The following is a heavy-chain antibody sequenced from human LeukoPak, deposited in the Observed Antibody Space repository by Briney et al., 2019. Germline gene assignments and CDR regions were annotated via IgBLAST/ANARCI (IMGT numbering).Heavy chain of an antibody. D-gene: IGHD3-16*02. CDR2: IYYSGST. CDR3: ARVKNYVWGSYRFDY. J-gene: IGHJ4*02. Sequence: PSVTLSLPCSLCVGSISIYYWSWIRHPPGKAVEGIGYIYYSGSTNYNPSLKSRVTIPVDTSKNQFFLKLSSVTAADTAVYYCARVKNYVWGSYRFDYWGQGTLVTVSS. V-gene: IGHV4-59*07. CDR1: VGSISIYY.